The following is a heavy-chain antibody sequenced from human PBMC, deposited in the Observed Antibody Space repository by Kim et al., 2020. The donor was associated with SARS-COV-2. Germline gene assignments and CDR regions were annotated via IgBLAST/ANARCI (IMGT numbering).Heavy chain of an antibody. CDR2: SYHTGKT. J-gene: IGHJ4*02. D-gene: IGHD6-19*01. CDR3: ARIIAVAGLYYFDF. CDR1: GGSINSGAYY. V-gene: IGHV4-39*07. Sequence: SQTLSLTCSVSGGSINSGAYYWGWVRQPPGKGLEWLATSYHTGKTFYSASLKTRVTMSMDPSKNQLSLRLGSVTAADTATYFCARIIAVAGLYYFDFWGQGALVSVSS.